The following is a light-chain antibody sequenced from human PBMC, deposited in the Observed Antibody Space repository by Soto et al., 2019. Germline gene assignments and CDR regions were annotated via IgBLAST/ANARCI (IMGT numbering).Light chain of an antibody. CDR2: SSN. CDR3: ESWDESLSGHLV. CDR1: NSNIGSNN. Sequence: SVLTQPPSASGTPGQRVTVSCSGSNSNIGSNNVNWYQQLPGAAPKLLIYSSNQRPSGVPVRFSASKSGTSASLAISGLQSEDEADYYCESWDESLSGHLVFGTGTKVTVL. V-gene: IGLV1-44*01. J-gene: IGLJ1*01.